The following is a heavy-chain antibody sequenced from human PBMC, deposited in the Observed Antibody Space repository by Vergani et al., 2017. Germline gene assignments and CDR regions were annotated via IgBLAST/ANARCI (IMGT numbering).Heavy chain of an antibody. J-gene: IGHJ6*02. D-gene: IGHD5-12*01. V-gene: IGHV1-18*01. CDR3: ARDSGYDFGYYYYGMDV. CDR1: GYTFTSYG. Sequence: QVQLVQSGAEVKKPGASVKVSCKASGYTFTSYGISWVRQAPGQGLEWMGWISAYNGNTNYAQKLQGRVTMTTDTSTSPAYMELRSLRSDDTAVYYCARDSGYDFGYYYYGMDVWGQGTTVTVSS. CDR2: ISAYNGNT.